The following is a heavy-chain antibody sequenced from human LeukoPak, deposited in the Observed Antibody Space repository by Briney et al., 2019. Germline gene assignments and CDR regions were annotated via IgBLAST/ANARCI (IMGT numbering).Heavy chain of an antibody. J-gene: IGHJ4*02. CDR2: INHSGST. Sequence: SETLSLTCAVYGGSFSGYYWSWIRQPPGKGLEWIGEINHSGSTNYNPSLKSRVTISVDTSKNQFSLKLSSVTAADTAVYYCARGGYSYGSPFDYWGQGTLVTVSS. CDR1: GGSFSGYY. CDR3: ARGGYSYGSPFDY. V-gene: IGHV4-34*01. D-gene: IGHD5-18*01.